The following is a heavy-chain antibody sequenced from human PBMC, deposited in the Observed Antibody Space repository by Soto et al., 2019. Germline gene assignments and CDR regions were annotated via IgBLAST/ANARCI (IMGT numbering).Heavy chain of an antibody. CDR3: ARAGATTDYYYGMDV. CDR2: INSDGSST. V-gene: IGHV3-74*01. Sequence: GGSLRLSCAASGFTFSSYWMHWVRQAPGKGLVWVSRINSDGSSTSYADSVKGRFTISRDNAKNTLYLQMNSLRAEGTAVYYCARAGATTDYYYGMDVWGQGTTVTVSS. D-gene: IGHD1-1*01. CDR1: GFTFSSYW. J-gene: IGHJ6*02.